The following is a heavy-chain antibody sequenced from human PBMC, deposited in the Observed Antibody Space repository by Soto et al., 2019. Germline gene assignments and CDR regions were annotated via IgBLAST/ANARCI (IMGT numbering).Heavy chain of an antibody. CDR3: AVRADIVLVPAAKGAAAGTLDY. CDR2: IIPIFGTA. D-gene: IGHD2-2*01. CDR1: GGTFSSYA. J-gene: IGHJ4*02. V-gene: IGHV1-69*13. Sequence: ASVKVSCKASGGTFSSYAISWVRQAPGQGLEWMGGIIPIFGTANYAQKYQGRVTITADESTSTAYMELSSLRSENTAVYYCAVRADIVLVPAAKGAAAGTLDYGGQGTLVTVSS.